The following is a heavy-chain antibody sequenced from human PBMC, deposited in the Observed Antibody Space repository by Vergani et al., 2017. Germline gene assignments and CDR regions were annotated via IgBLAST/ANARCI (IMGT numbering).Heavy chain of an antibody. D-gene: IGHD3-22*01. CDR3: AKDQVPYDTRGPDNAFDI. CDR1: GFTFSSYA. V-gene: IGHV3-23*04. Sequence: EVQLVESGGGLVQPGGSLRLSCAASGFTFSSYAMSWVRQAPGKGLEWVSAISGSGGSTYYADSVKGRFTISRDNSKNTLYLQMNSLRAEDTAVYYCAKDQVPYDTRGPDNAFDIWGQGTMVTVSS. CDR2: ISGSGGST. J-gene: IGHJ3*02.